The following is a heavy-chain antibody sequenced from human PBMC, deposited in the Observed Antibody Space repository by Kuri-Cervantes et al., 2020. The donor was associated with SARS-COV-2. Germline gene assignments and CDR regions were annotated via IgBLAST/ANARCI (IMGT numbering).Heavy chain of an antibody. J-gene: IGHJ3*02. CDR3: ARVPGYYDTHAFDI. D-gene: IGHD3-22*01. CDR1: GGSISSSSYY. Sequence: ESLKISCTVSGGSISSSSYYWGWIRQPPGKGLEWIGSIYYSGSTYYNPSLKSRVTISVDTSKNQFSLKLSSVTAADTAVYYCARVPGYYDTHAFDIWGQGTMVTVSS. CDR2: IYYSGST. V-gene: IGHV4-39*07.